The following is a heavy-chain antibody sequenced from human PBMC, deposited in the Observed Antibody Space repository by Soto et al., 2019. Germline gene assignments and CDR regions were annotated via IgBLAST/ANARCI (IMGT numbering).Heavy chain of an antibody. CDR1: GFTFSNAW. J-gene: IGHJ6*03. CDR3: TTDLRGYNYANYYYYMDV. CDR2: IKSKTDGGTT. D-gene: IGHD5-18*01. Sequence: GGSLRLSCAASGFTFSNAWMSWVRQAPGKGLEWVGHIKSKTDGGTTDYAAPVKGRFTISRDDSKNTLYLQLNSLKTEDTAVYYCTTDLRGYNYANYYYYMDVWGKGTTVTVSS. V-gene: IGHV3-15*01.